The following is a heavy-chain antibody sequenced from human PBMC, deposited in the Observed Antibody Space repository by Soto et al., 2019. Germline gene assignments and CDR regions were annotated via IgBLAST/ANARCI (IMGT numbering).Heavy chain of an antibody. CDR2: LNPNSGDT. J-gene: IGHJ4*02. Sequence: QVQLVQSGAEVKKPGASVKVSCKASGYTFSSYDINWVRQATGQGLEWMGWLNPNSGDTGYAQKFQGRVTLTRNTSINTAYLERSSLPSDDTAVYYCATSGGGWYLYWGQGTLVTVSS. CDR3: ATSGGGWYLY. V-gene: IGHV1-8*01. D-gene: IGHD6-19*01. CDR1: GYTFSSYD.